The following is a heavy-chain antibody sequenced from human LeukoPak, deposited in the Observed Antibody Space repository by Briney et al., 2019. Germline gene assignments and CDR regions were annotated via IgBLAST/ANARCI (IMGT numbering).Heavy chain of an antibody. CDR1: GFTFGDYA. CDR3: AKEAQGCSITSCYFDS. V-gene: IGHV3-23*01. J-gene: IGHJ4*02. Sequence: GGSLRLSCTASGFTFGDYAMSWFRQAPGKGLEWVSAISGSGGNTYYADSAKGRFTISRDNSKNTLFPQMNSLRAEDTAVYYCAKEAQGCSITSCYFDSWGQGTLVTVSS. D-gene: IGHD2-2*01. CDR2: ISGSGGNT.